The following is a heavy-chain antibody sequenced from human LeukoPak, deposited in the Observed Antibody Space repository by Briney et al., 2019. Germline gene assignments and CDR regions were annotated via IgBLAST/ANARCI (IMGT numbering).Heavy chain of an antibody. V-gene: IGHV6-1*01. J-gene: IGHJ4*02. CDR2: TYYRSKGYK. D-gene: IGHD3-10*01. Sequence: PSQTLSLTCVISGDNVSRNYAVWHWIRQAPARGLEWLGNTYYRSKGYKDYAGHVKSRININADTSKNQVSLQLKSVTPEDTAVYYCARDPHYYDSGRELDYWGQGTLVTVSS. CDR1: GDNVSRNYAV. CDR3: ARDPHYYDSGRELDY.